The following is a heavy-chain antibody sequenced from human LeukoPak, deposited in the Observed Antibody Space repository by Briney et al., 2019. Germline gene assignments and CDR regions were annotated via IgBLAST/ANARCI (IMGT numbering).Heavy chain of an antibody. CDR1: GGSLSSSNW. CDR2: IYHSGST. V-gene: IGHV4-4*02. J-gene: IGHJ5*02. Sequence: PSETLSLTCAVSGGSLSSSNWWSWVRQPPGKGLEWIGEIYHSGSTNYNPSLKSRVTISVDKSKNQFSLKLSSVTAADTAVYYCARDPGYGDYDSSFWFDPWGQGTLVTVSS. D-gene: IGHD4-17*01. CDR3: ARDPGYGDYDSSFWFDP.